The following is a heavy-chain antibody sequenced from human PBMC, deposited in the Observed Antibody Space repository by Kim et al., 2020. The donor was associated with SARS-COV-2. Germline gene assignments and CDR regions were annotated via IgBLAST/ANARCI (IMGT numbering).Heavy chain of an antibody. CDR3: ARDSIVVVPAAIAPRGYYYGMDV. V-gene: IGHV4-59*01. Sequence: SETLSLTCTVSGGSISSYYWSWIRQPPGKGLEWIGYIYYSGSTNYNPSLKSRVTISVDTSKNQFSLKLSSVTAADTAVYYCARDSIVVVPAAIAPRGYYYGMDVWGQGTTVTVSS. J-gene: IGHJ6*02. D-gene: IGHD2-2*01. CDR2: IYYSGST. CDR1: GGSISSYY.